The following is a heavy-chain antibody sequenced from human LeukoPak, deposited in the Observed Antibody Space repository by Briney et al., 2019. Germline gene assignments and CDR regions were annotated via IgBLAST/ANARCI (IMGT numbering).Heavy chain of an antibody. Sequence: PSETLSLTCTVSGGSIRNYYWSWIRQPPGKGLEWIGYIYYSGSTNYNPSLKSRVTISVDTPKNQFFLKLNSVTAADTAVYYCARQAEWELLYYFDYWGQGTLVTVSS. J-gene: IGHJ4*02. CDR3: ARQAEWELLYYFDY. V-gene: IGHV4-59*08. CDR2: IYYSGST. D-gene: IGHD1-26*01. CDR1: GGSIRNYY.